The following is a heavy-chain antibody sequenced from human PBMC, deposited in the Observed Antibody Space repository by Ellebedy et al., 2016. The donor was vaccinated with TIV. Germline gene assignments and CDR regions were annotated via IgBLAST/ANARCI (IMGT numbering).Heavy chain of an antibody. D-gene: IGHD6-19*01. CDR3: GKAAGNSASGRLGGEEY. CDR2: ISVTGVST. J-gene: IGHJ4*02. CDR1: GFAFSSYA. Sequence: GESLKISCAASGFAFSSYAMTWVRQAPGKGLEWVSTISVTGVSTYYADSVKGRFTVSRDNSKNMVYLQMNGLRGEDTAVYFCGKAAGNSASGRLGGEEYWGQGTLAAVSS. V-gene: IGHV3-23*01.